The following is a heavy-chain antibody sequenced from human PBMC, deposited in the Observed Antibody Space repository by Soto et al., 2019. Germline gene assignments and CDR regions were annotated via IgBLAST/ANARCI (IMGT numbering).Heavy chain of an antibody. D-gene: IGHD2-15*01. Sequence: EVQLLESGGGLVQPGGSLRLSCEVSGFTFSNYGMNWVRQAPDKGLEWVSTIGRGGDTYYADSVKGRFTISRDNAKNSLYLQMNSLRAEDTAVYYCATWANLVAASLLFDYWGQGTLVTVSS. V-gene: IGHV3-23*01. CDR3: ATWANLVAASLLFDY. J-gene: IGHJ4*02. CDR2: IGRGGDT. CDR1: GFTFSNYG.